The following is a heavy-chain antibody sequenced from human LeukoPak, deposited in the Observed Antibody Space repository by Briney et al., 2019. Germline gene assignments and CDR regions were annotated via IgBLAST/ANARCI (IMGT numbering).Heavy chain of an antibody. CDR3: ARVGGQNLRFLEWLLYSFDY. CDR1: GFTFSSYS. V-gene: IGHV3-21*01. D-gene: IGHD3-3*01. Sequence: GGSLRLSCAASGFTFSSYSMNWVRQAPGKGLEWVSSISSSSSYIYYADSVKGRFTISRDSAKNSLYLQMNSLRAEDTAVYYCARVGGQNLRFLEWLLYSFDYWGQGTLVTVSS. CDR2: ISSSSSYI. J-gene: IGHJ4*02.